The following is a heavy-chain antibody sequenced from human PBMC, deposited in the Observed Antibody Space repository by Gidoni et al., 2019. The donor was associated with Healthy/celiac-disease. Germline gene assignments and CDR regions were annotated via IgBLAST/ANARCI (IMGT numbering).Heavy chain of an antibody. V-gene: IGHV1-8*01. J-gene: IGHJ4*02. CDR3: ARGRITAC. CDR2: MNPNSGNT. D-gene: IGHD1-20*01. Sequence: WMNPNSGNTGYAQKFQGRVTMTRTTSISTAYMELSSLRSEDTAVYYCARGRITACWGQGTLVTVSS.